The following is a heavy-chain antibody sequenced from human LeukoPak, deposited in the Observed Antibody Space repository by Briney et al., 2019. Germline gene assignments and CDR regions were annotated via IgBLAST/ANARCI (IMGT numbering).Heavy chain of an antibody. CDR2: INGSGNST. CDR1: GFTFSSYA. Sequence: GGSLRLSCAASGFTFSSYAMNWVHQAAGKGLEWVSVINGSGNSTYYADSVKGRFTISRDNSKNTLYLQMISLRAEDTAVYYCAKDRVGRGVDYDAFDIWGQGTMVTVSS. CDR3: AKDRVGRGVDYDAFDI. J-gene: IGHJ3*02. V-gene: IGHV3-23*01. D-gene: IGHD3-9*01.